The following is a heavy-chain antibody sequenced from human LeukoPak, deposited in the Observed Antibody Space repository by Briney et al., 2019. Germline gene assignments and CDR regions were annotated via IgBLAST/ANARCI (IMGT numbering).Heavy chain of an antibody. J-gene: IGHJ4*02. CDR2: ISPYNGNT. CDR3: ARDRAVVVAATDY. Sequence: ASVKVSCKASGYTFTTYGISWVRQAPGQGLEWMGWISPYNGNTNYAQKLQGRVTMTTDTSTSTAYMELRSLRPDDTAVYYCARDRAVVVAATDYWGQGTLVTVCS. V-gene: IGHV1-18*01. D-gene: IGHD2-15*01. CDR1: GYTFTTYG.